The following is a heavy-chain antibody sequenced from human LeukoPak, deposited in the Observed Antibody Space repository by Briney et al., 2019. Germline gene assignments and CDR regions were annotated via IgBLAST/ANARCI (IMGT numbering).Heavy chain of an antibody. CDR3: AREVYYYYGSGTGTRFDY. J-gene: IGHJ4*02. D-gene: IGHD3-10*01. CDR1: GGSFSGYY. CDR2: INHSGST. Sequence: SETLSLTCAVYGGSFSGYYWSWIRQPPGKGLEWIGEINHSGSTNYNPSLKSRVTISVDTSKNQFSLKLSSVTAADTAVYYCAREVYYYYGSGTGTRFDYWGQGTLVTVSS. V-gene: IGHV4-34*01.